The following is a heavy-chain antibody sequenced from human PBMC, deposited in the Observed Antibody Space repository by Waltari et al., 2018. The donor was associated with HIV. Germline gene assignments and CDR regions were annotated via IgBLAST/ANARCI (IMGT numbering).Heavy chain of an antibody. Sequence: QVQLQESGPGLVKPSQTLSFTCTVSSGSITSGNYYWSWIRQPAGKGLEWIGRVYTSGSTNYNPSLKNRVTISIDTSRNQFSLRLSSVAAADTAVYYCARALDYYESGSFPLWFFDVWGRGTLVTVSS. J-gene: IGHJ2*01. CDR3: ARALDYYESGSFPLWFFDV. CDR1: SGSITSGNYY. V-gene: IGHV4-61*02. CDR2: VYTSGST. D-gene: IGHD3-10*01.